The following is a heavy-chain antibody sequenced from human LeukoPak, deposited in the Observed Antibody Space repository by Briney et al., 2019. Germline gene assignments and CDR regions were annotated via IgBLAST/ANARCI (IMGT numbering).Heavy chain of an antibody. V-gene: IGHV3-23*01. CDR2: ITGSGDSA. CDR3: AKDEAWRPAAD. CDR1: GGSISSYY. J-gene: IGHJ4*02. Sequence: ETLSLTCTVSGGSISSYYWGWVRQAPGKGLEWVSSITGSGDSAYYADSVKGRFTISRDNSKDTLYLQMNSLRAEDTAIYFCAKDEAWRPAADWGQGTLVTVSS. D-gene: IGHD2-2*01.